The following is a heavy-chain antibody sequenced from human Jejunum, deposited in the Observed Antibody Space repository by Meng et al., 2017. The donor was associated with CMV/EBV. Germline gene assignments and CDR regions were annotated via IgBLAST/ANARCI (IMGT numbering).Heavy chain of an antibody. V-gene: IGHV4-39*07. CDR2: IYYSGNT. Sequence: SIRNSDYYWGWIRQSPGKGLDWIGSIYYSGNTYHNPSFKSRVTISVDTSKNQFSLRLTAVAAADTAVYYCARDMGQQLVPVSFDYWGQGTLVTVSS. CDR3: ARDMGQQLVPVSFDY. J-gene: IGHJ4*02. CDR1: SIRNSDYY. D-gene: IGHD6-13*01.